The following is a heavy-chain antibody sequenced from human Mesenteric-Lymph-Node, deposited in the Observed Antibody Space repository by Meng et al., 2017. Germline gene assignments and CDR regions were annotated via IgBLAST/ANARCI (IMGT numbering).Heavy chain of an antibody. J-gene: IGHJ4*02. CDR2: INSDGSST. D-gene: IGHD3-10*01. CDR3: ARDDPVYYYGSGSYSRGFDY. CDR1: GFTFSSYW. Sequence: GGSLRLSCAASGFTFSSYWMHWVRQAPGKGLVWVSRINSDGSSTSYADSVKGRFTISRDNAKNTLYLQMNSLRAEDTAVYYCARDDPVYYYGSGSYSRGFDYWGQGTLVTVSS. V-gene: IGHV3-74*01.